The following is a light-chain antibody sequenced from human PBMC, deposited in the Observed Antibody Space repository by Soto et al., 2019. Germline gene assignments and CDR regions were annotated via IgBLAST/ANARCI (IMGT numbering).Light chain of an antibody. V-gene: IGKV3-11*01. CDR3: QQRSNWPRT. CDR1: QSVSSY. J-gene: IGKJ1*01. CDR2: DAS. Sequence: EIVLTQSPGTLSLSPGERATLSCRASQSVSSYLAWYQQKPGQSPRLLIYDASNRATGIPARFSGSGSGTDFTLTISNLEPEDFAVYYCQQRSNWPRTFGQGTKVDIK.